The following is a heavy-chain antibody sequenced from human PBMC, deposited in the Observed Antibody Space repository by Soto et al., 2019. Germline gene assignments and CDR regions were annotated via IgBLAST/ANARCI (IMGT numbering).Heavy chain of an antibody. D-gene: IGHD2-2*01. CDR2: IYYRGST. V-gene: IGHV4-59*01. Sequence: PSETLSLTCTVSGDSISGYYWSWIRQAPGKGLEYIGYIYYRGSTNYNPSLKSRVTMSVDTSKNQFSLKVNSVTAADTAVYYCARVGSTNSYYYYGVDVWGQGTTVTVSS. CDR3: ARVGSTNSYYYYGVDV. J-gene: IGHJ6*02. CDR1: GDSISGYY.